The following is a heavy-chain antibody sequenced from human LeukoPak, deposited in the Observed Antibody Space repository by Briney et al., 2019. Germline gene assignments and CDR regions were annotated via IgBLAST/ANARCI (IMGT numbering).Heavy chain of an antibody. V-gene: IGHV3-7*01. Sequence: GGSLTLSCAASGFTFRSNWMGWVRQAPGKGPEWVANIEQEGSEKHYVDSVKGRFSIFRDNAGDTLYLQMNGLRVEDTAVYYCVRVSRYSTFDIWGRGTLVTVSS. CDR2: IEQEGSEK. CDR1: GFTFRSNW. J-gene: IGHJ2*01. D-gene: IGHD3-10*01. CDR3: VRVSRYSTFDI.